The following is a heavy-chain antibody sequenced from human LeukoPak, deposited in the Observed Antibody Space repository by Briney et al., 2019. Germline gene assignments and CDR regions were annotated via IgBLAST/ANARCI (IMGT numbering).Heavy chain of an antibody. J-gene: IGHJ3*02. Sequence: ASVKVSCKASGYTFTSYDINWVRQATGQGLEWMGWMNPNSGNTGYAQKFQGRVTITRNTSISTAYMELSSLRSEDTAVYYCARGRVAAAGSQSGAFDIWGQGTMVTVSS. CDR2: MNPNSGNT. CDR1: GYTFTSYD. V-gene: IGHV1-8*03. D-gene: IGHD6-13*01. CDR3: ARGRVAAAGSQSGAFDI.